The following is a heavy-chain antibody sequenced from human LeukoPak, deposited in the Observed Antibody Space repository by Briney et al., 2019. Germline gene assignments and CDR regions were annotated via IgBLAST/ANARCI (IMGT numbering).Heavy chain of an antibody. V-gene: IGHV3-48*03. J-gene: IGHJ4*02. D-gene: IGHD3-10*01. CDR3: ARERVSLVRGVIGY. Sequence: PGGSLRLSCVVSGFIFSNYEMNWVRQAPGKGLEWVSYISSTGNTINYAESVKGRFTISRDDAKDSLYLQMNSLRAEDTAVYYCARERVSLVRGVIGYWGQGTLVTVSS. CDR1: GFIFSNYE. CDR2: ISSTGNTI.